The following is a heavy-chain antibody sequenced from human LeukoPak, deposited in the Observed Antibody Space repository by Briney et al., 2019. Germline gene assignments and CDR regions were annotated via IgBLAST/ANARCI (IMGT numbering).Heavy chain of an antibody. Sequence: GGSLRLSCAASGFTFSSYGLGWVRQAPGKGLEWVSSISSGSTYISYADSLKGRFTISRDNAKNSLFLQMNSLRAEDTAVYYCARELMGLTMIVVVNPIDYWGQGTLVTVSS. J-gene: IGHJ4*02. D-gene: IGHD3-22*01. CDR3: ARELMGLTMIVVVNPIDY. CDR2: ISSGSTYI. CDR1: GFTFSSYG. V-gene: IGHV3-21*01.